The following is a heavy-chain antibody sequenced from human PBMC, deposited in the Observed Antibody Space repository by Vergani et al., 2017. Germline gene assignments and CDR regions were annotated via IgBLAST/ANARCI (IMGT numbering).Heavy chain of an antibody. V-gene: IGHV1-8*01. CDR3: ARGRCTNGVCYFNDAFDI. Sequence: QVQLVQSGAEVKKPGASVKVSCKASGYTFTSYDINWVRQATGQGLEWMGWMNPNSGNTGYAQKFQGRVTMTRNTSISTAYMELSSLRSEDTAVYYCARGRCTNGVCYFNDAFDIWGQGTMVTVSS. CDR2: MNPNSGNT. J-gene: IGHJ3*02. CDR1: GYTFTSYD. D-gene: IGHD2-8*01.